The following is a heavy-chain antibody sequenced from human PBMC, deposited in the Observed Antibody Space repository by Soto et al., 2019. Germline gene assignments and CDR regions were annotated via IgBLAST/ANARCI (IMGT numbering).Heavy chain of an antibody. V-gene: IGHV4-59*01. J-gene: IGHJ6*02. D-gene: IGHD5-12*01. CDR2: IYYSGST. Sequence: QVQLQESGPGLVKPSETLSLTCTVSGGSISSYYWSWIRQPPGKGLEWIGYIYYSGSTNYNPSLKSRVTISVDTSKNQFSLKLSSVTAADTAVYYCARVAVATEKGIGHGYYYYGMDVWGQGTTVTVSS. CDR1: GGSISSYY. CDR3: ARVAVATEKGIGHGYYYYGMDV.